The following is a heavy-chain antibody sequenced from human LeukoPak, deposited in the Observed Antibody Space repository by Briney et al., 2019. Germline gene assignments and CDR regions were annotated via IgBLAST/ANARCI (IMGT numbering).Heavy chain of an antibody. D-gene: IGHD3-9*01. CDR3: TKDISRYFDWLADY. V-gene: IGHV3-9*01. J-gene: IGHJ4*02. CDR2: ISWNSGSI. CDR1: GFTFDDYA. Sequence: GGSLRLSCAASGFTFDDYAMHWVRQAPGKGLEWVSGISWNSGSIGYADSVKGRFTISRDNAKNSLYLQMNSLRAEDTALYYCTKDISRYFDWLADYWGQGTLVTVSS.